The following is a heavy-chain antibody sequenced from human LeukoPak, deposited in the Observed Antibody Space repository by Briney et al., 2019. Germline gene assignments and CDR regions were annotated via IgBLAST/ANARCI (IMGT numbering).Heavy chain of an antibody. CDR3: ARVILTGCCAFDI. Sequence: PSETLSLTCAVYGGSFSGYYWSWIRQPPGKGLEWIGEINHSGSTNYNPSLKSRVTISVDTSKNQFSLKLSSVTAADTAVYYCARVILTGCCAFDIWGQGTMVTVSS. D-gene: IGHD3-9*01. V-gene: IGHV4-34*01. CDR1: GGSFSGYY. CDR2: INHSGST. J-gene: IGHJ3*02.